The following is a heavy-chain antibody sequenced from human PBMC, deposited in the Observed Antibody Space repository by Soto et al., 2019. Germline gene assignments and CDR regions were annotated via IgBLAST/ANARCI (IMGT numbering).Heavy chain of an antibody. CDR1: GFSLTTDGMG. V-gene: IGHV2-5*02. D-gene: IGHD2-15*01. J-gene: IGHJ4*02. CDR3: VRQDSRVLYFDF. Sequence: QITLKESGPTLVKPTQTLTLTCTVSGFSLTTDGMGVGWVRQPPGKALEWLTLIYWDDDERYSRSLQSRLTITRDTSRNKVVLKLTNVDPVDTATYYCVRQDSRVLYFDFWGQGILVTVSS. CDR2: IYWDDDE.